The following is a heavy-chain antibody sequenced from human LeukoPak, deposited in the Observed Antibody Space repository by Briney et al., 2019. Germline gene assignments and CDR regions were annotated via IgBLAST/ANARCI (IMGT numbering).Heavy chain of an antibody. CDR3: AGTMVRGPIDY. CDR1: GFTFSSYS. CDR2: ISSSSSYI. V-gene: IGHV3-21*01. Sequence: KAGGSLRLSCAASGFTFSSYSMNWVRQAPGKGLEWVSSISSSSSYIYYADSVKGRFTISRDNAKNSLYLQMNSLRAEDTAVYYCAGTMVRGPIDYWGQGTLVTVSS. D-gene: IGHD3-10*01. J-gene: IGHJ4*02.